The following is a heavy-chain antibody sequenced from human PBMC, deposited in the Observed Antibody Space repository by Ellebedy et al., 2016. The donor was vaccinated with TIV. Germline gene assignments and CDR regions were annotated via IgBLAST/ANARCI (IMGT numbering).Heavy chain of an antibody. Sequence: GESLKISCAASGFPFSTYPMHWVRQAPGKGLEWVAVMSYDGKKKYYADSVKGRFSISRDISENTLFLQMNSLRPEDTAVYYCARDSGYDVFCSPGRYWGQGTLVTVSS. V-gene: IGHV3-30*04. CDR1: GFPFSTYP. CDR3: ARDSGYDVFCSPGRY. J-gene: IGHJ4*02. CDR2: MSYDGKKK. D-gene: IGHD5-12*01.